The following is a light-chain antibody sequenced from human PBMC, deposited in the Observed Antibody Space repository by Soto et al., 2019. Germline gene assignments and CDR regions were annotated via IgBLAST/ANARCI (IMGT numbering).Light chain of an antibody. Sequence: EIVLTQSPATLSLSPGERATLSCRASQSVSSFLAWYQQKPGQAPRLLIYDASDRATGIPTRFSGSGSGTDFTLTISSLEPEDFAVYYCQQRSNWPLTFGGWTKVEMK. CDR3: QQRSNWPLT. CDR2: DAS. CDR1: QSVSSF. V-gene: IGKV3-11*01. J-gene: IGKJ4*01.